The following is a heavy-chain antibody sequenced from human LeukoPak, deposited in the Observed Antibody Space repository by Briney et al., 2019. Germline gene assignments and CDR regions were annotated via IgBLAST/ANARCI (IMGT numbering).Heavy chain of an antibody. Sequence: GGSLRLSCAASGFTFSSYSMNWVRQAPGKGLEWVSYISSSSSTIYYADSVKGRFTISRDNAKNSLYLQMNSLRAEDTAVYYCAREYCTNGVCYFDYWGQGTLVTVSS. CDR2: ISSSSSTI. CDR3: AREYCTNGVCYFDY. J-gene: IGHJ4*02. CDR1: GFTFSSYS. D-gene: IGHD2-8*01. V-gene: IGHV3-48*04.